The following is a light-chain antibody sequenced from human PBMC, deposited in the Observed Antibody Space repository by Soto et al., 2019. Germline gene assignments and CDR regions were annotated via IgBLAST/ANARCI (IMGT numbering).Light chain of an antibody. CDR2: HAS. J-gene: IGKJ5*01. V-gene: IGKV3-11*01. Sequence: EVVLTQSPATLSLSPGERATLSCRASQAVSTYLAWFQQKPGQTPRLLIYHASERATGVPARFSGSGSGTDFTLTISSLEPEDFAVYYCQQRTNWPHISFGQGTRLEIK. CDR1: QAVSTY. CDR3: QQRTNWPHIS.